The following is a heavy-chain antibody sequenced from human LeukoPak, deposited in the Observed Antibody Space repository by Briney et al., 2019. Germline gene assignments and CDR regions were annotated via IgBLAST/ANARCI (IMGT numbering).Heavy chain of an antibody. CDR1: GFTFSSYS. CDR3: ARVVGIAAAGTPH. D-gene: IGHD6-13*01. V-gene: IGHV3-21*01. J-gene: IGHJ4*02. CDR2: ISSSSSYI. Sequence: GGSLRLSCAASGFTFSSYSMNWVRRAPGKGLEWVSSISSSSSYIYYADSVKGRFTISRDNAKNSLYLQMNSLRAEDTAVYYCARVVGIAAAGTPHWGQGTLVTVSS.